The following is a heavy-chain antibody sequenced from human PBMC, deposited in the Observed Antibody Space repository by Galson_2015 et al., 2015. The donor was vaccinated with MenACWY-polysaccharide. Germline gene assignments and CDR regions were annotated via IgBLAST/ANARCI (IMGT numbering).Heavy chain of an antibody. V-gene: IGHV5-51*03. CDR1: GYSFTSYW. CDR3: ARPPQYGDYGREGDLFDY. Sequence: QSGAEVKKPGESLKISCKGSGYSFTSYWIGWVRQMPGKGLEWMGIIYPGDSDTRYSPSFQGQVTISADKSISTAYLQWSSLKASDTAMYYRARPPQYGDYGREGDLFDYWGQGTLVTVSS. D-gene: IGHD4-17*01. J-gene: IGHJ4*02. CDR2: IYPGDSDT.